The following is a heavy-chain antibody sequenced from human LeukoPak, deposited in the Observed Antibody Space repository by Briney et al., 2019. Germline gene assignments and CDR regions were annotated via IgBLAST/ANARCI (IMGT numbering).Heavy chain of an antibody. CDR1: GYTLTELS. J-gene: IGHJ6*02. CDR2: FDPEDGET. V-gene: IGHV1-24*01. CDR3: ATISQGIAVAGGRRNLQDNYYYYGMDV. D-gene: IGHD6-19*01. Sequence: ASVKVSCKVSGYTLTELSMHWVRQAPGKGLEWMGGFDPEDGETIYAQKFQGRVTMTEDTSTDTAYMELSSLRSEDTAVYYCATISQGIAVAGGRRNLQDNYYYYGMDVWGQGTTVTVSS.